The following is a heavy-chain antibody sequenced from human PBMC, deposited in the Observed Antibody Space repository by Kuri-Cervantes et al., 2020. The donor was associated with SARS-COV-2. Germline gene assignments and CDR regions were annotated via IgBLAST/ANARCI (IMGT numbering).Heavy chain of an antibody. Sequence: GESLKISCAASGFTFSSYWMHWVRQAPGKGLVWVSRINSDGSSTSYADSVKGRFTISRDNAKNTLYLQMNSLRTEDTALYYCAKVRAEGYFDYWGQGTLVTVSS. CDR2: INSDGSST. J-gene: IGHJ4*02. CDR1: GFTFSSYW. CDR3: AKVRAEGYFDY. V-gene: IGHV3-74*01.